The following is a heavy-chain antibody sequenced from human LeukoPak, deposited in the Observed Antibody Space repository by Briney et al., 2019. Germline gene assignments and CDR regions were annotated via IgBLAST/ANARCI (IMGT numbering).Heavy chain of an antibody. J-gene: IGHJ5*02. V-gene: IGHV4-59*01. CDR1: GGSISSYY. D-gene: IGHD3-16*02. CDR3: ARGGEGDYDHVWGSYRSENRFDP. Sequence: SETLSLTCTVSGGSISSYYWSWIRQPPGKGLEWIGYIYYSGSTNYNPSLKSRVTISVDTSKNQFSLKLSSVTAADTAVYYCARGGEGDYDHVWGSYRSENRFDPWGQGTLVTVSS. CDR2: IYYSGST.